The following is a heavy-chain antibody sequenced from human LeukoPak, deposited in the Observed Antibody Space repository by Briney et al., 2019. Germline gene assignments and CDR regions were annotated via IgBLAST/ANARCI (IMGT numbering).Heavy chain of an antibody. CDR3: ARVRHCSGGSCYSGSAFDI. J-gene: IGHJ3*02. Sequence: SETLSLTCAVYGGSFSGYYWSWIRQPPGKGLEWIGEINHSGSTNYNPSLKSRVTISVDTSKNQFSLKLSSVTAADTAVYYCARVRHCSGGSCYSGSAFDIWGQGTMATVSS. V-gene: IGHV4-34*01. CDR1: GGSFSGYY. CDR2: INHSGST. D-gene: IGHD2-15*01.